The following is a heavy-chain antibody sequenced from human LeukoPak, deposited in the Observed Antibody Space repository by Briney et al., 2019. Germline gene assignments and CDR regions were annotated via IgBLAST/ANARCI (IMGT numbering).Heavy chain of an antibody. J-gene: IGHJ3*02. CDR3: ATVVGHYYGSGSLGAFDI. CDR1: GYTLTELS. D-gene: IGHD3-10*01. V-gene: IGHV1-24*01. CDR2: FDPEDGET. Sequence: GASVKVSCKVSGYTLTELSMHWVRQAPGKGLEWMGGFDPEDGETIYAQKFQGRVTMTEDTSTDTAYMELSSLRPEDTAVYYCATVVGHYYGSGSLGAFDIWGQGTMVTVSS.